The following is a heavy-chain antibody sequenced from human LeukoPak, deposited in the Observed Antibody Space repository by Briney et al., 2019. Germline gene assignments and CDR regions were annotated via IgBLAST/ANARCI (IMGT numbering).Heavy chain of an antibody. Sequence: SRTLSLTCAVSGGSISSGDYSWSWIRQPPGKGLEWIGYIYHSGSTYYNPSLKSRVTISVDRSKNQFSLKLSSVTAADTAVYYCARDYYGLDVWGQGTTVTVSS. J-gene: IGHJ6*02. CDR1: GGSISSGDYS. V-gene: IGHV4-30-2*01. CDR2: IYHSGST. CDR3: ARDYYGLDV.